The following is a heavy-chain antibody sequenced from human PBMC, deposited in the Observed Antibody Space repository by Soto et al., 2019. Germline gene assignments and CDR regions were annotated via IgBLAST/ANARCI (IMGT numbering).Heavy chain of an antibody. V-gene: IGHV4-59*08. CDR3: VRHGFGSLPVLVDG. D-gene: IGHD3-10*01. Sequence: QVQLQESGPGLVKPSETLSLTCTVSGGSITNYYCSWFRQPTGKGVEWIGYIQYIGYSAYIISLKRRVTISMDTPKTPFSLMLESVTATVAEVYYCVRHGFGSLPVLVDGWGQGTTVIVSS. CDR2: IQYIGYS. CDR1: GGSITNYY. J-gene: IGHJ6*02.